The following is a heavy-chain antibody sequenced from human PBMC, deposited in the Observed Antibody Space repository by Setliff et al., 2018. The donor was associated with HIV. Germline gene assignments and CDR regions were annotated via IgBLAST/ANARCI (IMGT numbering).Heavy chain of an antibody. Sequence: ASVKVSCKASGGTFSDFRITWVRQAPGQGLEWMGRINPNSGGTNYAQKFQGRVTMTRDTSISTAYMELSRLRSDDTAVYYCARGYSSSWYDSWGQGTLVTVSS. CDR3: ARGYSSSWYDS. CDR2: INPNSGGT. D-gene: IGHD6-13*01. CDR1: GGTFSDFR. V-gene: IGHV1-2*06. J-gene: IGHJ5*01.